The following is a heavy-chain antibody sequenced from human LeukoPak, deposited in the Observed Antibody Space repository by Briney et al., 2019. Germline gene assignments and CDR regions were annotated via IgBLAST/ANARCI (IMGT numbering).Heavy chain of an antibody. CDR2: INNSGST. V-gene: IGHV4-34*01. Sequence: SETLSLTCAVYGGSFSGYYWSWIRQPPGKGLEWIGEINNSGSTNYNPSLKSRVTISVDTSKNQFSLKLSSVTAADTAVYYCARGRISSSSWYLSWGQGTLVTVSS. CDR1: GGSFSGYY. D-gene: IGHD6-13*01. CDR3: ARGRISSSSWYLS. J-gene: IGHJ1*01.